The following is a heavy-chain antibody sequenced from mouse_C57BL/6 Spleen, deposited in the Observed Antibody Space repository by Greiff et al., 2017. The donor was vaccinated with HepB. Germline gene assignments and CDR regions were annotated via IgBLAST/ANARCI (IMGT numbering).Heavy chain of an antibody. Sequence: QVQLKQPGAELVKPGASVKMSCKASGYTFTSYWITWVKQRPGQGLEWIGDIYPGSGSTNYNEKFKSKATLTVDTSSSTAYMQLSSLTAEDSAVYYCARGTTVHYAMDYWGQGTSVTVSS. D-gene: IGHD1-1*01. CDR1: GYTFTSYW. CDR3: ARGTTVHYAMDY. V-gene: IGHV1-55*01. J-gene: IGHJ4*01. CDR2: IYPGSGST.